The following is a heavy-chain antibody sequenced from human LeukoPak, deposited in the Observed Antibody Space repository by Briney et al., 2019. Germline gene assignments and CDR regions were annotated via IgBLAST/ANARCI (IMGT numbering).Heavy chain of an antibody. CDR2: IYYSGST. CDR1: GGSFSGYY. Sequence: SETLSLTCAVYGGSFSGYYWSWIRQPPGKGLEWIGYIYYSGSTNYNPSLKSRVTISVDTSKNQFSLKLSSVTAADTAVYYCARQAGYYGSGSRVFYFDYWGQGTLVTVSS. CDR3: ARQAGYYGSGSRVFYFDY. V-gene: IGHV4-59*08. J-gene: IGHJ4*02. D-gene: IGHD3-10*01.